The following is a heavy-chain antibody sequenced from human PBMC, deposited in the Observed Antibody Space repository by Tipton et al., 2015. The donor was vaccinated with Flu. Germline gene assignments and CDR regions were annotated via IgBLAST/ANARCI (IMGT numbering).Heavy chain of an antibody. CDR3: AREGGYSTGFSRIDT. D-gene: IGHD2-8*02. Sequence: TLSLTCTVSGGSISSYYWSWIRQPAGKGLEWIGRIYTTGNTNYNPSLKSRVTMSVDTSKNQFSLKLSSVTAADTAVYYCAREGGYSTGFSRIDTWGQGTLVIVSS. V-gene: IGHV4-4*07. CDR2: IYTTGNT. J-gene: IGHJ5*02. CDR1: GGSISSYY.